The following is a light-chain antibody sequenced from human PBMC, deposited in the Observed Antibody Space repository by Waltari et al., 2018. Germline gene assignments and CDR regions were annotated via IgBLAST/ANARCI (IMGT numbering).Light chain of an antibody. CDR2: DTS. CDR3: QQYSASPHVT. V-gene: IGKV3-20*01. CDR1: QSVSGNY. Sequence: VLTQSPGTLSLSPGERVTLSCRASQSVSGNYLAWYQQKPGQSPRLLIYDTSTRATGIPDRFRGSGSGTDFTLTINRLEPEDFAVYFCQQYSASPHVTFGQGTRLEIK. J-gene: IGKJ5*01.